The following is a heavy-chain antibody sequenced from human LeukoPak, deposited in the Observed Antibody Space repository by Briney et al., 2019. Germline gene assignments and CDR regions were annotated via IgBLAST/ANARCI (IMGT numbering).Heavy chain of an antibody. V-gene: IGHV4-4*07. Sequence: SETLSLTCTVSGGSISSYYWSWIRQPAGKGLERIGRIYTSGSTNYTPSLKSRVTMSVDTPKNQFSLKLSSVAAADTAVYYCARDDYNDWFDPWGQGTLVTVSS. CDR2: IYTSGST. CDR3: ARDDYNDWFDP. D-gene: IGHD4-11*01. CDR1: GGSISSYY. J-gene: IGHJ5*02.